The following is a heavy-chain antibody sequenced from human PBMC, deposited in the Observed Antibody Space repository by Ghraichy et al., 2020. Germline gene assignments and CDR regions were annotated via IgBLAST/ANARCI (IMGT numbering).Heavy chain of an antibody. CDR1: GGSFSGYY. CDR3: ARGSRGPRKGSSGWYRWFDP. D-gene: IGHD6-19*01. V-gene: IGHV4-34*01. Sequence: SQTLSLTCAVYGGSFSGYYWSWIRQPPGKGLEWIGEINHSGSTNYNPSLKSRVTISVDTSKNQFSLKLSSVTAADTAVYYCARGSRGPRKGSSGWYRWFDPWGQGTLVTVSS. J-gene: IGHJ5*02. CDR2: INHSGST.